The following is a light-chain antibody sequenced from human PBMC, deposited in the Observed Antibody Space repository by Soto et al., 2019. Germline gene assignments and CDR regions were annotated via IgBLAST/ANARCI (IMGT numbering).Light chain of an antibody. CDR1: SSDVGSYNL. CDR3: CSYAGTSYG. Sequence: QSALTQPASVSGSPGQSITISCTGTSSDVGSYNLVSWYQHHPGKVPKLMIYEVNKRPSGVSNRFSGSKSGNTASLTISGLQAEDEADYYCCSYAGTSYGFGTGTKVTVL. J-gene: IGLJ1*01. CDR2: EVN. V-gene: IGLV2-23*02.